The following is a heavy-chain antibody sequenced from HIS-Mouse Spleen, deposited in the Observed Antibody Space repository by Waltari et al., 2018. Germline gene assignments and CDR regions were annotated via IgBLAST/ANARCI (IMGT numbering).Heavy chain of an antibody. CDR2: IYYSGST. D-gene: IGHD6-13*01. Sequence: QLQLQESGPGLVKPSETLSLTCTVPGGSISSSSYYWGWIRQPPGKGLEWIGSIYYSGSTYYNPSLKSRVTISVDTSKNQFSLKLSSVTAADTAVYYCAREIPYSSSWYYYYYGMDVWGQGTTVTVSS. CDR1: GGSISSSSYY. CDR3: AREIPYSSSWYYYYYGMDV. J-gene: IGHJ6*02. V-gene: IGHV4-39*07.